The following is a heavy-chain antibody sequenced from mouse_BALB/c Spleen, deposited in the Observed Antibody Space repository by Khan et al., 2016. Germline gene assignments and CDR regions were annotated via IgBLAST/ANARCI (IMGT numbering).Heavy chain of an antibody. CDR1: GYTFTNYG. V-gene: IGHV9-3-1*01. J-gene: IGHJ2*01. Sequence: QIQLVQSGPELKKPGETVKISCKASGYTFTNYGMNWVKQAPGKGLKWMGWINTYTGEQTYADDFKGRFAFSLETSASTAYLQINNLKNEDTATYFCAREPLALDYWGQGTTLIVSS. CDR3: AREPLALDY. CDR2: INTYTGEQ.